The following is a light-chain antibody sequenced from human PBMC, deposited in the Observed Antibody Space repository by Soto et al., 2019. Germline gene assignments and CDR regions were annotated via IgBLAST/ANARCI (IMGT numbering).Light chain of an antibody. V-gene: IGKV3D-15*01. J-gene: IGKJ1*01. CDR1: QSVSNN. Sequence: EIVLTQSPGTLSLSPGERATLSCRASQSVSNNYLAWYQQKPGQAPRLRIYGASNRATGIPDRFSGSGSGTDFTLTITSLQSEDSAVYYCQQYNNWPPWTFGQGTKVDIK. CDR2: GAS. CDR3: QQYNNWPPWT.